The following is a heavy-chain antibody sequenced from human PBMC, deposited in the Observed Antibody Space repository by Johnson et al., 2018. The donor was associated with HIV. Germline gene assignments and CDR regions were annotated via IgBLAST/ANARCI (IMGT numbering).Heavy chain of an antibody. J-gene: IGHJ3*02. CDR2: IGTAGDT. CDR1: GFTFSSYD. Sequence: EVQLVESGGGLVQPGGSLRLSCAASGFTFSSYDMHWVRQATGKGLEWVSAIGTAGDTYYPGSVKGRFTISRENAKNSLYLQLNSLRAGDTDVYYCAKDKPYGSGLLLGAFDIWGQGTMVTVSS. CDR3: AKDKPYGSGLLLGAFDI. D-gene: IGHD3-10*01. V-gene: IGHV3-13*01.